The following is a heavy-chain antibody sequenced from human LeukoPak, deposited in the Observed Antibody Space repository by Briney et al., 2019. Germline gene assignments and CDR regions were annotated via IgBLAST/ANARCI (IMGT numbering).Heavy chain of an antibody. CDR1: GYSFSDYD. V-gene: IGHV3-21*01. D-gene: IGHD2/OR15-2a*01. Sequence: GGSLRLSCSASGYSFSDYDMNWVRQAPGQGLEWVSGISGRSGHINYGESVKGRFTISRDNAKNSLYLQMDSLGVEDTAVYYCGGAFPPLRTSSAGDFWGQGTLVIVSS. CDR3: GGAFPPLRTSSAGDF. CDR2: ISGRSGHI. J-gene: IGHJ4*02.